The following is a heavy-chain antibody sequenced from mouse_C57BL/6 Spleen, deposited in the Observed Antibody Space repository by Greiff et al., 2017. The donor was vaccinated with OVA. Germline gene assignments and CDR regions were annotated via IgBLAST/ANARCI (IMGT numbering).Heavy chain of an antibody. CDR2: IRSKSNNYAT. CDR1: GFSFNTYA. Sequence: EVKLVESGGGLVQPKGSLKLSCAASGFSFNTYAMNWVRQAPGKGLEWVARIRSKSNNYATYYADSVKDRFTISRDDSESMLYLQMNNLKTEDTAMYYCVRSGGSYWYFDVWGTGTTVTVSS. CDR3: VRSGGSYWYFDV. V-gene: IGHV10-1*01. J-gene: IGHJ1*03.